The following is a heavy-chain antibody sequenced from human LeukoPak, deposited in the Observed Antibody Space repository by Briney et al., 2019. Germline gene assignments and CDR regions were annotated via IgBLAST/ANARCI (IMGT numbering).Heavy chain of an antibody. V-gene: IGHV3-21*01. CDR3: AREPTTVSPPG. Sequence: GGSLRLSCAVSGFTLSSFSMKWVRQAPGKGLEWVSSIRRWGAYICYPDSGKGRFTMCRDNAKNSLYLQMNSLRAEDTAVSYCAREPTTVSPPGWGQGTLVTVSS. CDR2: IRRWGAYI. J-gene: IGHJ4*02. D-gene: IGHD4-11*01. CDR1: GFTLSSFS.